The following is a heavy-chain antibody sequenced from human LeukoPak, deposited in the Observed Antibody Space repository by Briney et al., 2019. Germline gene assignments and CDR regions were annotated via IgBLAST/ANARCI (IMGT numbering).Heavy chain of an antibody. CDR3: ARGPGWDSSEGYFDY. V-gene: IGHV3-21*01. CDR1: GFTFSSYA. D-gene: IGHD6-25*01. CDR2: ISSSSSYI. Sequence: GGSLRLSCAASGFTFSSYAMHWVRQAPGKGLEWVSSISSSSSYIYYADSVKGRFTISRDNAKNSLYLQMNSLRAEDTAVYYCARGPGWDSSEGYFDYWGQGTLVTVSS. J-gene: IGHJ4*02.